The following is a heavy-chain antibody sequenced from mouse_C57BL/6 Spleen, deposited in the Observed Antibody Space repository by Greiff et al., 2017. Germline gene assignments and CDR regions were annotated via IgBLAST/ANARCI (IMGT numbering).Heavy chain of an antibody. D-gene: IGHD1-1*01. V-gene: IGHV1-81*01. CDR1: GYTFTSYG. J-gene: IGHJ1*03. Sequence: QVQLQQSGAELARPGASVKLSCKASGYTFTSYGISWVKQRTGQGLEWIGEIYPRSGNTYYNEKFKGKATLTADTSSSTAYMKLRSLTSEDSAVYFCARVDYSSKYFDVWGTGTTVTVSS. CDR3: ARVDYSSKYFDV. CDR2: IYPRSGNT.